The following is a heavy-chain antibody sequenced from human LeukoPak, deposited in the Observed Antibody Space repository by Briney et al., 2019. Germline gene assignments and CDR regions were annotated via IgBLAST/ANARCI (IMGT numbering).Heavy chain of an antibody. D-gene: IGHD1-26*01. CDR1: GGSISSGGYY. CDR2: IYHSGST. J-gene: IGHJ6*03. V-gene: IGHV4-30-2*01. CDR3: ARGARSGSYPSYYYYYMDV. Sequence: SETLSLTCTVSGGSISSGGYYWSWIRQPPGKGLEWIGYIYHSGSTYYNPSLKSRVTISVDTSKNQFSLKLSSVTAADTAVYYCARGARSGSYPSYYYYYMDVWGKGTTVTVSS.